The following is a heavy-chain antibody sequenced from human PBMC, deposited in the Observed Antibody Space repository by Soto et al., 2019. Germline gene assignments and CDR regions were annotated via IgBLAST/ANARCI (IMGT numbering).Heavy chain of an antibody. Sequence: EVQLVESGGGLVKPGGTLGLSCVASGFTFSRYSINWFRQAPGKGLEWVSSISSGGNTKSYANSVKGRFTISRDNAKNSLYLEMNSLGPEDTAVYYCARVAYWGQGTLVTVSS. J-gene: IGHJ4*02. CDR3: ARVAY. CDR2: ISSGGNTK. CDR1: GFTFSRYS. V-gene: IGHV3-21*06.